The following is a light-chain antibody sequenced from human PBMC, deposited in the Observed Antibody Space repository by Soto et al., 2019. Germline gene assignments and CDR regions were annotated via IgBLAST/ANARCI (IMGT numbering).Light chain of an antibody. Sequence: QSALTQPASGSGSPGQSITISCTGTNSDVGGYNYVSWYQQHPGKAPELMIYEVSHRPSGVSNRFSGSKSDNTASLTISGLQAEDEADYYCSSYTSISTLYVFGTGTKV. CDR3: SSYTSISTLYV. CDR1: NSDVGGYNY. J-gene: IGLJ1*01. V-gene: IGLV2-14*01. CDR2: EVS.